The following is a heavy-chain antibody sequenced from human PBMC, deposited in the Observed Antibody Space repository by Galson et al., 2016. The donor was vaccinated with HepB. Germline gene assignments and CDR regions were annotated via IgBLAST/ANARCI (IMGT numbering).Heavy chain of an antibody. J-gene: IGHJ5*02. CDR3: AQAVLLGS. CDR2: IDNDGGAI. Sequence: SLRLSCAASGFRFSDYSMNWVRQAPGKGLEWISYIDNDGGAIYYADSVEGRFAISRDNARDSLYLHMNSLNAEDTAVYYCAQAVLLGSWGLGTLVTVSS. CDR1: GFRFSDYS. V-gene: IGHV3-48*01. D-gene: IGHD6-19*01.